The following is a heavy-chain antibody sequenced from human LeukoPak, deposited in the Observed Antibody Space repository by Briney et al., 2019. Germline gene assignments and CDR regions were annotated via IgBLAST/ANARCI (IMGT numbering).Heavy chain of an antibody. J-gene: IGHJ6*02. CDR1: GDSFTGYY. CDR2: INPNNGGT. D-gene: IGHD2-2*01. V-gene: IGHV1-2*02. Sequence: GASVKVSCKASGDSFTGYYIQWVRQAPGQGVEWMGWINPNNGGTTYAQKFQGRVTMTRDTSISTAYMELSSLRSDDTAVYYCAREHCSRANCYEYQYFGLGVWGRGTTVTVSS. CDR3: AREHCSRANCYEYQYFGLGV.